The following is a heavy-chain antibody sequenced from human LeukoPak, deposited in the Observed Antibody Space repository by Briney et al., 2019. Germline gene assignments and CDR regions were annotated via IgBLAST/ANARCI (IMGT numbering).Heavy chain of an antibody. Sequence: ASVKVSCKASGNTFTNCYVHWVRQAPGQGLEWVGIINPADGSSAYAQHFQDRLTMTTDTSTSTVYMSLSNLTSEDTAVYYCAREVAKTSFDYWGQGTLVTVSS. CDR1: GNTFTNCY. CDR3: AREVAKTSFDY. V-gene: IGHV1-46*01. J-gene: IGHJ4*02. CDR2: INPADGSS. D-gene: IGHD5-12*01.